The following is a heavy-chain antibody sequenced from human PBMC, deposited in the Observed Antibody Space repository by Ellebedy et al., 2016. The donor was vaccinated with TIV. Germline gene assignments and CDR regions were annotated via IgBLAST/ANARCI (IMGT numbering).Heavy chain of an antibody. J-gene: IGHJ6*02. V-gene: IGHV3-48*01. CDR1: GFTLSNSG. CDR2: ISISGTTL. Sequence: GEPLKISXAASGFTLSNSGMTWVRQAPGKGLEWVSYISISGTTLYYADSVRGRFTISRDNAKSSLYLRMNSLRADDTAMYYCARGDRVSHAMDVWGQGTPVTVSS. CDR3: ARGDRVSHAMDV. D-gene: IGHD1-14*01.